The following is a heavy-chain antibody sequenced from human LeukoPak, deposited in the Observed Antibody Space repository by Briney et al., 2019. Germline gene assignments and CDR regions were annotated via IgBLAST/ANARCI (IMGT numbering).Heavy chain of an antibody. V-gene: IGHV3-7*01. J-gene: IGHJ4*02. CDR3: ARDHTAAVILFDY. CDR2: INQDGSEK. D-gene: IGHD5-18*01. Sequence: PGGSLSLSCVASGFTFSSHWMSWVRQAPGKGLEWVANINQDGSEKYYVDSVKGRFIISRDNAKNSLHLQMNSLRAEDTAVYYCARDHTAAVILFDYWGQGTLVTVSS. CDR1: GFTFSSHW.